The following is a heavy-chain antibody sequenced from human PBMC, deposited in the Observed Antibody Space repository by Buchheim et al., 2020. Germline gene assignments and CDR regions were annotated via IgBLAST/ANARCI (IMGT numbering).Heavy chain of an antibody. D-gene: IGHD2-21*02. CDR3: ARVGAGNVVVTANPRYYYYGMDV. J-gene: IGHJ6*02. Sequence: QVQLVESGGGVVQPGRSLRFSCAASGFTFSSYGMHWVRQAPGKGLEWVAVIWYDGSNKYYADSVKGRFTISRDNSKNTLYLQMNSLRAEDTAVYYCARVGAGNVVVTANPRYYYYGMDVWGQGTT. CDR2: IWYDGSNK. V-gene: IGHV3-33*01. CDR1: GFTFSSYG.